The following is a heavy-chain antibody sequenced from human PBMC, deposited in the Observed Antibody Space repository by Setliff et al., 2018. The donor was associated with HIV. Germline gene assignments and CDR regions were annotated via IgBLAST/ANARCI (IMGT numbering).Heavy chain of an antibody. D-gene: IGHD3-22*01. CDR1: GFTFSDHY. V-gene: IGHV3-72*01. J-gene: IGHJ4*02. Sequence: GESLKISCAASGFTFSDHYMDWVRQTPGKGLEWVGRSTNKDNSYTTTYAASVKGRFTISRDDSKDSLYLQMNSLKTEDTAVYYCVRGRYDTSGYSGFDYWGQGTLVTVS. CDR2: STNKDNSYTT. CDR3: VRGRYDTSGYSGFDY.